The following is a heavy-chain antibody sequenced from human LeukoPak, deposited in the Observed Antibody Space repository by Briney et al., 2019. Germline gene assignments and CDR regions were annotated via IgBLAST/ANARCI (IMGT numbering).Heavy chain of an antibody. V-gene: IGHV4-31*03. D-gene: IGHD2-15*01. J-gene: IGHJ3*02. CDR2: IYYSGST. Sequence: SQTLSLTCTVSGVSISSGGYYWSWIRQHPGKGLEWIGYIYYSGSTYYNPSLKSRVTISVDTSKNQFSLKLSSVTAADTAVYYCARDLQGYCSGGSCYGGLGAFDIWGQGTMVTVSS. CDR1: GVSISSGGYY. CDR3: ARDLQGYCSGGSCYGGLGAFDI.